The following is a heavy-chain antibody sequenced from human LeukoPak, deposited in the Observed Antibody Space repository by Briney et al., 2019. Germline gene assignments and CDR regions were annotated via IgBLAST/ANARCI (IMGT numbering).Heavy chain of an antibody. V-gene: IGHV5-51*01. D-gene: IGHD4-17*01. CDR2: IYPGDSDT. CDR3: ARHGENGDYGYYGMDV. Sequence: GESLKISCKGSGYSFTSHWIGWVRQMPGKGLEWMGIIYPGDSDTRYSPSFQGQVTISADKSISTAYLQWSSLKASDTAMYYCARHGENGDYGYYGMDVWGKGTTVTVSS. CDR1: GYSFTSHW. J-gene: IGHJ6*04.